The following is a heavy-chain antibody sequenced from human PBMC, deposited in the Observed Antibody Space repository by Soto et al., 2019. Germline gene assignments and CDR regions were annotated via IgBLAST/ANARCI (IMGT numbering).Heavy chain of an antibody. D-gene: IGHD1-26*01. CDR1: GFAFSDAW. J-gene: IGHJ6*03. V-gene: IGHV3-15*01. CDR2: IRSEADGGTT. Sequence: EVQLVESGGGLVKPGGSLRLSCAASGFAFSDAWMGWVRLAPGKGLEWVGRIRSEADGGTTDYAAPVRTRFTISRDDSERTLYLQTNSLKTEDTAVYYCTTLPQRIGTYYYYSYTDVWGKGTTVTVSS. CDR3: TTLPQRIGTYYYYSYTDV.